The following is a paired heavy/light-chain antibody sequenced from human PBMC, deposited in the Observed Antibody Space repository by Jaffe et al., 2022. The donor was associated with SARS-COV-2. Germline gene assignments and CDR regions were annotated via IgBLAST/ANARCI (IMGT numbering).Heavy chain of an antibody. CDR1: GFTFSSYA. J-gene: IGHJ4*02. Sequence: EVQLLESGGGLVQPGGSLRLSCAASGFTFSSYAMSWVRQAPGKGLEWVSAISGSGGSTYYADSVKGRFTISRDNSKNTLYLQMNSLRAEDTAVYYCATLGRHPIAQTIAAAGSQNYWGQGTLVTVSS. V-gene: IGHV3-23*01. CDR2: ISGSGGST. D-gene: IGHD6-13*01. CDR3: ATLGRHPIAQTIAAAGSQNY.
Light chain of an antibody. Sequence: DIQMTQSPSSLSASVGDRVTITCQASQDISNYLNWYQQKPGKAPKLLIYDASNLETGVPSRFSGSGSGTDFTFTISSLQPEDIATYYCQQYDNLPAFGGGTKVEIK. J-gene: IGKJ4*01. CDR2: DAS. CDR1: QDISNY. V-gene: IGKV1-33*01. CDR3: QQYDNLPA.